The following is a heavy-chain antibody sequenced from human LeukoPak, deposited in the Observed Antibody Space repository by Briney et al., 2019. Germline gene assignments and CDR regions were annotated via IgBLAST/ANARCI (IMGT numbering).Heavy chain of an antibody. CDR2: IYYSGST. CDR3: ARDRQATTAYDAFDI. J-gene: IGHJ3*02. D-gene: IGHD4-17*01. V-gene: IGHV4-59*01. CDR1: GDSISGYY. Sequence: PSETLSLTCTVSGDSISGYYWSWIRQPPGNEMEWIGYIYYSGSTKYNSSLKSRVTISVDTSKNQFSLKLSSVTAADTAVYYCARDRQATTAYDAFDIWGRGTMVTVSS.